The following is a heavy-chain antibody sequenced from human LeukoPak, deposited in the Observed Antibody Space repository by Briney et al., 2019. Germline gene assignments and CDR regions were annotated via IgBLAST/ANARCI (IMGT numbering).Heavy chain of an antibody. CDR1: GFTFSSYS. J-gene: IGHJ5*02. D-gene: IGHD2-2*01. CDR2: ISSSSSTI. CDR3: ARDVVVVPAAIARISNWFDP. Sequence: GGSLRLSCAASGFTFSSYSMNWVRQAPGKGLEWVSYISSSSSTIYYADSVKGRFTISRDNAKNSLYLQMNSLRDEDTAVYYCARDVVVVPAAIARISNWFDPWGQGTLVTVSS. V-gene: IGHV3-48*02.